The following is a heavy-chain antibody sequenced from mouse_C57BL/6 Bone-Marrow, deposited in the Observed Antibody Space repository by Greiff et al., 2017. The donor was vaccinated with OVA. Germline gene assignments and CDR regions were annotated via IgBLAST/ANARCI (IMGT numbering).Heavy chain of an antibody. V-gene: IGHV1-4*01. CDR2: INPRSGYT. CDR1: GYTFTSYT. Sequence: QVQLQQSGAELARPGASVKMSCKASGYTFTSYTMHWVKQRPGQGLEWIGYINPRSGYTKYNQKFQGKATLTADKSSSTAYMQLRSLTSEDSAVSCCTSSLRPPDYWGQGTTLTVSS. J-gene: IGHJ2*01. CDR3: TSSLRPPDY. D-gene: IGHD6-1*01.